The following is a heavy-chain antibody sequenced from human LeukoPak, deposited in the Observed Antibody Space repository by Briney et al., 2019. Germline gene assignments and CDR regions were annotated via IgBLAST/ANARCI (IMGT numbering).Heavy chain of an antibody. CDR3: ARASQWLVIT. J-gene: IGHJ5*02. Sequence: SETLSLTCTVSGGSISSYYWSWIRQPPGKGLEWIGFFYHSGSTHYNPSLKSRVTISLDTSKSQLSLRLSSVTAAGTAVYYCARASQWLVITWGQGTLVTVYS. CDR2: FYHSGST. CDR1: GGSISSYY. D-gene: IGHD6-19*01. V-gene: IGHV4-59*01.